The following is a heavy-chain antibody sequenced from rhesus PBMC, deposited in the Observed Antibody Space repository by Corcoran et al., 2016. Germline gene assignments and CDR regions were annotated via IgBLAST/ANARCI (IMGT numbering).Heavy chain of an antibody. CDR3: ARSLDYWYFDL. J-gene: IGHJ2*01. Sequence: EVQLVQSGAEVKKPGAAVKISCKASGYTFTYHYLNWVRQAPGKGLEWMGRVDPEDGEADYAQTFQDSFTITADMSTDTAYMELNSLRSEDTAVYYCARSLDYWYFDLWGPDTPITISS. D-gene: IGHD6-19*01. V-gene: IGHV1-111*02. CDR1: GYTFTYHY. CDR2: VDPEDGEA.